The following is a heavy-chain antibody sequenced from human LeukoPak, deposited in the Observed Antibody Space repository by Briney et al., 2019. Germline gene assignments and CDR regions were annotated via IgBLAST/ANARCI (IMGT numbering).Heavy chain of an antibody. Sequence: PSETLSLTCTVSGGSISSHYWSWIRQPPEKGLEWIGYIYYSGSTNYNPSLKSRVTISVDTSKNQFSLKLSSVTAADTAVYYCARGVWMDVWGKGTTVTVSS. V-gene: IGHV4-59*11. CDR2: IYYSGST. CDR1: GGSISSHY. CDR3: ARGVWMDV. D-gene: IGHD6-13*01. J-gene: IGHJ6*04.